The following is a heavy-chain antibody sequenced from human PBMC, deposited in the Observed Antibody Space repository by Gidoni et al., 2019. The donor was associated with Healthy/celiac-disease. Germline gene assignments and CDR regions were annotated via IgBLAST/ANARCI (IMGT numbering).Heavy chain of an antibody. D-gene: IGHD3-9*01. CDR1: SYTCPSYG. Sequence: QVQLVQSGAEVKKPGASVKVSCKASSYTCPSYGISWVRQAPGQGLEWMGWISAYNGNTNYAQKLQGRVTMTTDTSTSTAYMELRSLRSDDTAVYYCARETEDTSDLRYFDPDFDYWGQGTLVTVSS. V-gene: IGHV1-18*04. CDR2: ISAYNGNT. CDR3: ARETEDTSDLRYFDPDFDY. J-gene: IGHJ4*02.